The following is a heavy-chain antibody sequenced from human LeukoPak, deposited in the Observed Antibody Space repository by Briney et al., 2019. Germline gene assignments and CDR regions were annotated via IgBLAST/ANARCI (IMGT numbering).Heavy chain of an antibody. CDR3: ARAVGYFDWLPLFDY. Sequence: SETLSLTCTVSGDSISNYFWSWIRQPPGKGLEWLGYIYYTGSTNYNPSLKSRVTISVDTSKNQFSLKLSSVTAADTAVYYCARAVGYFDWLPLFDYWGQGTLVTVSS. CDR2: IYYTGST. V-gene: IGHV4-59*08. J-gene: IGHJ4*02. CDR1: GDSISNYF. D-gene: IGHD3-9*01.